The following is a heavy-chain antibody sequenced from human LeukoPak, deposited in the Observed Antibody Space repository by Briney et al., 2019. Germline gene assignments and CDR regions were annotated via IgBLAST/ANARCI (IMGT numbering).Heavy chain of an antibody. Sequence: GGSLRLSCAASGFTFSSYEMNWVRQAPGQGLEWVSYISSSGSTIYYADSVKGRFTISRDNAKNSLYLQMNSLRAEDTAVYYCAREPVAHYDSSLDYWGQGTLVTVSS. J-gene: IGHJ4*02. V-gene: IGHV3-48*03. CDR1: GFTFSSYE. CDR3: AREPVAHYDSSLDY. CDR2: ISSSGSTI. D-gene: IGHD3-22*01.